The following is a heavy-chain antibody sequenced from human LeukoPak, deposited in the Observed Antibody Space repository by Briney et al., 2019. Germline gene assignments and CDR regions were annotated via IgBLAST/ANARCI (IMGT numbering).Heavy chain of an antibody. D-gene: IGHD1-26*01. CDR1: GFTFSSYA. V-gene: IGHV3-7*01. CDR3: ARESSGSYYAPFDY. Sequence: GGSLRLSCAASGFTFSSYAMSWVRQAPGKGLEWVANIKQDGSEKYYVDSVKGRFTISRDNAKNSLYLQMNSLRAEDTAVYYCARESSGSYYAPFDYWGQGTLVTVS. J-gene: IGHJ4*02. CDR2: IKQDGSEK.